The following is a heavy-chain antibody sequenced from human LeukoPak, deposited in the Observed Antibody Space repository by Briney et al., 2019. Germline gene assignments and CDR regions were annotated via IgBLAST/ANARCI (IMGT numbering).Heavy chain of an antibody. Sequence: HPGGSLRLSCAASGFTVSSNYMSWVRQAPGKGLEWVSGISWNSGSIGYADSVKGRFTISRDNAKNSLYLQMNSLRAEDTALYYCVKDIRRYSSSWWEFDYWGQGTLVTVSS. CDR3: VKDIRRYSSSWWEFDY. CDR1: GFTVSSNY. CDR2: ISWNSGSI. D-gene: IGHD6-13*01. V-gene: IGHV3-9*01. J-gene: IGHJ4*02.